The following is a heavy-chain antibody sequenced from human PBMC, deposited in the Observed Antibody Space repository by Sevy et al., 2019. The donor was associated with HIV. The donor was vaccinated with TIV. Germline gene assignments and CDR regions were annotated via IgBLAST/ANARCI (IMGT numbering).Heavy chain of an antibody. Sequence: SETLSLTCGVSGYSISSDYYWGWIRQPPGKGLEWIATIYRCGNSYYNPSLNSRVTISVDTSNNQFSLKLSSVTAADTAVYYCARWISAVGGYFDYWGQGTLVTVSS. CDR2: IYRCGNS. CDR1: GYSISSDYY. J-gene: IGHJ4*02. V-gene: IGHV4-38-2*01. CDR3: ARWISAVGGYFDY. D-gene: IGHD2-15*01.